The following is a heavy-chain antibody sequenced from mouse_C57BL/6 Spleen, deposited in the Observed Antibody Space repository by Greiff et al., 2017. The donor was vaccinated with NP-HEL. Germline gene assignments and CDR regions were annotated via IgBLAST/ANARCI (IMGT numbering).Heavy chain of an antibody. CDR3: ARGDDYGYFDV. CDR2: INPNNGGT. CDR1: GYTFTDYY. D-gene: IGHD2-3*01. Sequence: EVQLQQSGPELVKPGASVKISCKASGYTFTDYYMNWVKQSHGKSLEWIGDINPNNGGTSYNQKFKGKATLTVDKSSSTAYMELRSLTSEDSAVYYCARGDDYGYFDVWGTRTTVTVSS. V-gene: IGHV1-26*01. J-gene: IGHJ1*03.